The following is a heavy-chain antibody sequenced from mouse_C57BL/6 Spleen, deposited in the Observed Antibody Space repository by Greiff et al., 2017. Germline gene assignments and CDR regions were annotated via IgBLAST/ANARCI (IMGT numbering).Heavy chain of an antibody. V-gene: IGHV1-26*01. CDR3: ASLNFY. J-gene: IGHJ3*01. CDR1: GYTFTDYY. Sequence: VQLQQSGPELVKPGASVKISCKASGYTFTDYYLNWVKQSHGKSLEWIGDINPNNGGTSYNQKFKGKATLTVDKSSSTAYMELRSLTSEDSAVYYCASLNFYWGQGTLVTVSA. CDR2: INPNNGGT. D-gene: IGHD1-3*01.